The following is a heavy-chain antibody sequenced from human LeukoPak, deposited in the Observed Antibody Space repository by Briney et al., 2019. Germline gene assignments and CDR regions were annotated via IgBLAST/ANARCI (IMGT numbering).Heavy chain of an antibody. CDR3: ARALVGAFDAFDI. D-gene: IGHD1-26*01. CDR1: GVPVNSNY. V-gene: IGHV3-53*01. CDR2: IYSGGST. J-gene: IGHJ3*02. Sequence: GALLLSFSASGVPVNSNYMSWGRRAPGKGGGGGSVIYSGGSTYYADSVKGRFTISRDNSKNTLYLQMNSLRAEDTAVYYCARALVGAFDAFDIWGQGTMVTVSS.